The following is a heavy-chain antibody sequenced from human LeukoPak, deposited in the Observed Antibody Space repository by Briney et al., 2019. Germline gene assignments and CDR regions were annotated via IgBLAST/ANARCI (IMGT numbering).Heavy chain of an antibody. Sequence: GGSLRLSCAASGFTFSSYWMHWVRQAPGKGLEWISYISASGTLTHYADSVKGRFTISRDNSKKTLYLQLNSLRAEDTAVYYCAKSQRGYYPRRTYYYYMDVWGKGATVTVSS. D-gene: IGHD1-26*01. V-gene: IGHV3-23*01. CDR1: GFTFSSYW. CDR2: ISASGTLT. CDR3: AKSQRGYYPRRTYYYYMDV. J-gene: IGHJ6*03.